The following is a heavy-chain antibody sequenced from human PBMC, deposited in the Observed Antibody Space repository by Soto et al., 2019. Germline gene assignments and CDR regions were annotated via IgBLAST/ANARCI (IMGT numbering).Heavy chain of an antibody. J-gene: IGHJ4*02. CDR2: ISSNGGST. CDR1: GFTFRTYA. Sequence: GSLRLSCAASGFTFRTYAMTWVRQAPGKGLEYVSAISSNGGSTYYADSVKGRFTISRDNSKNTLYLQMSSLRAEDTAVYYCVKEAGEYYFDYWGQGTLVTVSS. V-gene: IGHV3-64D*06. CDR3: VKEAGEYYFDY. D-gene: IGHD6-19*01.